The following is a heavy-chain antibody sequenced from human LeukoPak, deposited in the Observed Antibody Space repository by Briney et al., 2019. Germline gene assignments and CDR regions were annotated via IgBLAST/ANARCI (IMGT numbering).Heavy chain of an antibody. CDR2: ISTTDTEKYI. D-gene: IGHD1/OR15-1a*01. CDR1: GFAFSDFS. J-gene: IGHJ4*02. Sequence: GGSLRLSCAGSGFAFSDFSMVWVRQAPGKGLEWVSSISTTDTEKYIYYADSVKGRFTVSRDNSKNTLYLQMNSLRAEDTAVYYCARAGNIRFDYWGQGTLVTVSS. V-gene: IGHV3-21*04. CDR3: ARAGNIRFDY.